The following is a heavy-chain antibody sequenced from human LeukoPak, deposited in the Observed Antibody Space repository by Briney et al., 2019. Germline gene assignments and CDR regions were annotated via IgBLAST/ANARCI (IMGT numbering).Heavy chain of an antibody. CDR1: GGTFSSYG. D-gene: IGHD3-9*01. V-gene: IGHV1-69*04. J-gene: IGHJ4*02. CDR2: IIPILGIA. CDR3: ARGRGDILTGYSDY. Sequence: ASVKVSCKASGGTFSSYGISWVRQAPGQGLERMGRIIPILGIANYAQKFQGRVTITADKSTSTAYMELSSLRSEDTAVYYCARGRGDILTGYSDYWGQGTLVTVSS.